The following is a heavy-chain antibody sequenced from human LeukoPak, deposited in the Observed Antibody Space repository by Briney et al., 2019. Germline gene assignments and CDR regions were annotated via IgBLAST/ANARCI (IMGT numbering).Heavy chain of an antibody. D-gene: IGHD3-10*01. CDR3: ARIKWVRGAVHFDY. Sequence: SGPALVKPTQTLTLTCTFSGFSLSTSGMCVSWIRQPPGKALEWLARIDWDDDKYYSTSLKTRLTISKDTSKNQVVLTMTNMDPVDTATYYCARIKWVRGAVHFDYWGQGTLVTVSS. CDR2: IDWDDDK. V-gene: IGHV2-70*11. CDR1: GFSLSTSGMC. J-gene: IGHJ4*02.